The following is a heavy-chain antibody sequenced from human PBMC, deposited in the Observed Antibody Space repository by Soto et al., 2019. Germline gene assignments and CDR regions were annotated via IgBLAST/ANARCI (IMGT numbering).Heavy chain of an antibody. Sequence: ASVKVSCKASGYTFTSYDINWVRQATGQGLEWMGWMNPNSGNTGYAQKFQGRVSLTRDTSISTAFMELNSLSADDTAVYYCARGPYYDSSGYHVAVDYWGQGTPVTVS. CDR3: ARGPYYDSSGYHVAVDY. J-gene: IGHJ4*02. D-gene: IGHD3-22*01. CDR1: GYTFTSYD. CDR2: MNPNSGNT. V-gene: IGHV1-8*01.